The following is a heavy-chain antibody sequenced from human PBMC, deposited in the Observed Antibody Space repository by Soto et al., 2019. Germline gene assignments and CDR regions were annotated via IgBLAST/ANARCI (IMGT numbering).Heavy chain of an antibody. Sequence: ASVKVSCKASGYTFTSYGISWVRQAPGQGLEWMGWISAYNGNTNYAQKLQGRVTMTTDTSTSTAYMELRSLRSDDTAVYYCARNDWVTTHDAFDIWGQGTMVTVSS. D-gene: IGHD2-21*01. CDR2: ISAYNGNT. V-gene: IGHV1-18*01. CDR1: GYTFTSYG. J-gene: IGHJ3*02. CDR3: ARNDWVTTHDAFDI.